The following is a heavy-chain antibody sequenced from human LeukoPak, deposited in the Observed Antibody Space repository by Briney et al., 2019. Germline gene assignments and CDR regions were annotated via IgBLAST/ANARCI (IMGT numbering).Heavy chain of an antibody. D-gene: IGHD6-19*01. CDR2: IWYDGSNK. Sequence: PGRSLRLSCAASGFTFSSNGMHWVRQAPGKGLEWVAVIWYDGSNKYYADSVKGRFTISGDNSKNTLYLQMNSLRAEDTAVYYCARDVLESSGWFDYWGQGTLVTVSS. V-gene: IGHV3-33*01. J-gene: IGHJ4*02. CDR1: GFTFSSNG. CDR3: ARDVLESSGWFDY.